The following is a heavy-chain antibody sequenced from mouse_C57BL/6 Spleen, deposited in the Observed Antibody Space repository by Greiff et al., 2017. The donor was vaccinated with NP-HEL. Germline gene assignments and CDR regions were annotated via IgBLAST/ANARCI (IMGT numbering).Heavy chain of an antibody. D-gene: IGHD2-12*01. V-gene: IGHV5-4*03. CDR3: ARGGDDVDY. Sequence: EVKLVESGGGLVKPGGSLKLSCAASGFTFSSYAMSWVRQTPEKRLEWVATISDGGSYTYYPDNVKGRFAISRDNATNNLYLQMSHLKSEDTAMYYWARGGDDVDYWGKGATLTVSS. CDR1: GFTFSSYA. CDR2: ISDGGSYT. J-gene: IGHJ2*01.